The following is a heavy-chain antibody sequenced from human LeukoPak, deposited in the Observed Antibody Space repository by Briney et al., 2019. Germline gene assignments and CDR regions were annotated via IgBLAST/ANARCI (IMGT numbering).Heavy chain of an antibody. CDR3: ALGTMIRGVIKSPFDY. D-gene: IGHD3-10*01. CDR2: IYTSGST. Sequence: PSETLSLTCTVGGGSISTYYWSWIRQPVGKGLEWIGRIYTSGSTNYNPSLKSRVTISVDKSKNQFSLKLSSVTAADTAVYYCALGTMIRGVIKSPFDYWGQGTLVTVSS. J-gene: IGHJ4*02. CDR1: GGSISTYY. V-gene: IGHV4-4*07.